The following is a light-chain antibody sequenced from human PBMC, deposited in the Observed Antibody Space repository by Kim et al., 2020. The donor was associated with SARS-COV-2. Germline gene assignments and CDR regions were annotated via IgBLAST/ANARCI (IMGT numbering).Light chain of an antibody. CDR1: QSISSW. CDR2: KAS. V-gene: IGKV1-5*03. J-gene: IGKJ1*01. Sequence: LSASVGDRVTMTCRASQSISSWLAWYQQKPGKAPKLLIYKASSLESGVPSRFSGSGSGTEFTLTISSLQPDDFATYYCQQYNSRTFGQGNKVDIK. CDR3: QQYNSRT.